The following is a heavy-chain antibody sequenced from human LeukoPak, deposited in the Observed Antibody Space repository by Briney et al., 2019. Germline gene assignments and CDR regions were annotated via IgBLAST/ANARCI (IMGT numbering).Heavy chain of an antibody. CDR1: GVTLSNYG. CDR3: AKRGVVIRVILVGFHKEAYYFES. J-gene: IGHJ4*02. V-gene: IGHV3-23*01. CDR2: ISGSGGST. D-gene: IGHD3/OR15-3a*01. Sequence: GGSLRLSCAVSGVTLSNYGMSWVRQAPGKGLEWVAGISGSGGSTKYADSVKGRFTISRDNPKNTPYLQMNSLRAEDTAVYFCAKRGVVIRVILVGFHKEAYYFESWGQGALVTVSS.